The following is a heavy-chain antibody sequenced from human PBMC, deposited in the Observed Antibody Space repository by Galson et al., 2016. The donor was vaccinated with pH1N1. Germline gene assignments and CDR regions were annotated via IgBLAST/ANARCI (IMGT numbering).Heavy chain of an antibody. D-gene: IGHD3-3*01. CDR2: IYSGGRT. J-gene: IGHJ6*02. CDR3: ARVGDFWSYYYYNMDV. CDR1: GFTVSSNY. Sequence: SLRLSCAASGFTVSSNYMSWVRQALGKGLEWVSLIYSGGRTYYADSVKGRFTISRDNSKNTLYLQMNSLRVEDTAVYYCARVGDFWSYYYYNMDVWGQGTTVTVS. V-gene: IGHV3-53*01.